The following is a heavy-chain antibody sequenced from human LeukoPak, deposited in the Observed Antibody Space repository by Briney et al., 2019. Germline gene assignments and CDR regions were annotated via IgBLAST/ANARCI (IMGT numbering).Heavy chain of an antibody. CDR1: GGSISRNY. J-gene: IGHJ4*02. V-gene: IGHV4-59*12. CDR2: IYYSGST. Sequence: PSETLSLTCTVSGGSISRNYWSWIRQPPGKGLEWIGYIYYSGSTYYNPSLKSRVTISVDTSKNQFSLKLSSVTAADTAVYYCARGEGYGDYDGKSFDYWGQGTLVTVSS. CDR3: ARGEGYGDYDGKSFDY. D-gene: IGHD4-17*01.